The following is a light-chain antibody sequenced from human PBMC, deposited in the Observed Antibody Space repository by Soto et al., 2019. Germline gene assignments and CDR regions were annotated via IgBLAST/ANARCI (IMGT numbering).Light chain of an antibody. CDR3: SSYTTSSTPV. Sequence: QSVLTQPASVSGSPGQSITISCTGTSSDIGGYNSVSWYQHHPGKVPKLMIFEVGNRPSGVSNRFSGSKSGNTASLTISGLQAEDEADYYCSSYTTSSTPVFGTGTKVTVL. CDR2: EVG. J-gene: IGLJ1*01. V-gene: IGLV2-14*01. CDR1: SSDIGGYNS.